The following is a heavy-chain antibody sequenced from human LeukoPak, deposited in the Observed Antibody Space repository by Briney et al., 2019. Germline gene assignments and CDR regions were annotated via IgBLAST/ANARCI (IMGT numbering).Heavy chain of an antibody. V-gene: IGHV4-4*07. Sequence: SETLSLTCTVSGGSISSYYWSWIRQPAGEGLEWIGRIYTSESTNYNPSLKGRVTMSVDASKKQFSLKLTSVTAADTAVYYCARVSITKPFDIWGQGSMVTVSS. CDR3: ARVSITKPFDI. J-gene: IGHJ3*02. CDR1: GGSISSYY. D-gene: IGHD3-10*01. CDR2: IYTSEST.